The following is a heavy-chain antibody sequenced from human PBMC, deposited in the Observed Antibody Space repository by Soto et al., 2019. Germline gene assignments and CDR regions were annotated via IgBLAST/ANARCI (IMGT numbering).Heavy chain of an antibody. CDR1: GFTFSSYS. CDR2: ISSSSSYI. D-gene: IGHD2-21*02. J-gene: IGHJ3*02. V-gene: IGHV3-21*01. CDR3: AILPIVLVTRPAFDI. Sequence: EVQLVESGGGLVKPGGSLRLSCAASGFTFSSYSMNWVRQAPGKGLEWVSSISSSSSYIYYADSVKGRFTISRDNAKNSLYLQMNSLRAEDTAVYCCAILPIVLVTRPAFDIWGQGTMVTVSS.